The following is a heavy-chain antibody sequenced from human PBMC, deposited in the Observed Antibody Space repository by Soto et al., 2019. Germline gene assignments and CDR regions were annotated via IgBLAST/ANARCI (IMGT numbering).Heavy chain of an antibody. V-gene: IGHV4-34*01. CDR2: INDRGSI. J-gene: IGHJ2*01. CDR1: GGSFSGYY. Sequence: QVQLQQWGAGPLRPLETLSLTCGVSGGSFSGYYLAWIRQSPGKGLEWIGEINDRGSINYNPSLNSRVSISVDTSKNHHSLNLRSVTAADTAVYFCARESHDILTGPPWVGYFDLWGRGTLVTVSS. CDR3: ARESHDILTGPPWVGYFDL. D-gene: IGHD3-9*01.